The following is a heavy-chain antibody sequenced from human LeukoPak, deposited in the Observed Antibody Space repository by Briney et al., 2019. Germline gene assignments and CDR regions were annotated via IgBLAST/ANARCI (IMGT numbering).Heavy chain of an antibody. CDR3: ARGRPHGNDY. CDR2: IASDGSST. D-gene: IGHD4-23*01. V-gene: IGHV3-74*01. CDR1: GFTFSSYW. Sequence: PGGSLRLSCAASGFTFSSYWMNWVRQASGKGLVWVSRIASDGSSTTYADSVKGRFSISRDNAKNTLYLQMNSLRVEDTAVYYCARGRPHGNDYWGQGTPVTVSS. J-gene: IGHJ4*02.